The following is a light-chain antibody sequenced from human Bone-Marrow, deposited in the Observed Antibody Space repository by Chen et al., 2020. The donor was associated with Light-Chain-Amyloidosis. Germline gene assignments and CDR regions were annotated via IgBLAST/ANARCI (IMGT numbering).Light chain of an antibody. Sequence: DIQMTQSPSTLSASVGDSVTITCRGSQSLDNWLAWYQQKPGKAPKLLIYKAATLVSGVPSRFSGRGSGTEFTLTISSLQPDDFATYYCQQYNTRSITFGQGTRLEIK. V-gene: IGKV1-5*03. CDR1: QSLDNW. CDR2: KAA. J-gene: IGKJ5*01. CDR3: QQYNTRSIT.